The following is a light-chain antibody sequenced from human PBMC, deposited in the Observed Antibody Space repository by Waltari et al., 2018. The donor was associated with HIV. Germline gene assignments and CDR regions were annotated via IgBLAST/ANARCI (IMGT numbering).Light chain of an antibody. CDR3: QQYYRIPWT. J-gene: IGKJ1*01. CDR2: SAS. CDR1: QGISKS. V-gene: IGKV1-NL1*01. Sequence: DIQMTQSPSSLSASVGDRVTITCRASQGISKSLAWYQPTPGKAPEVLLYSASRLESGVPSRFSGNGSGTDFTLTISSLQPEDFATFYCQQYYRIPWTFGQGTKVEIK.